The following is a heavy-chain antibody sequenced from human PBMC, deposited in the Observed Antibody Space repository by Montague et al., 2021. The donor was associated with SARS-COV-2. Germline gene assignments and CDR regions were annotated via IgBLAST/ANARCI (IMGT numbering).Heavy chain of an antibody. V-gene: IGHV3-23*03. CDR1: GFTFSTYA. Sequence: SLRLSCAASGFTFSTYAMSWVRQAPGKGLEWGSVIYGDGRGTYYAESVKGRSTISRDNSKSTLYLQMNSLRADDTAVYYCAKHTVYDLAELLSPLDHWGQGTLVTVSS. J-gene: IGHJ4*02. CDR3: AKHTVYDLAELLSPLDH. D-gene: IGHD3-10*01. CDR2: IYGDGRGT.